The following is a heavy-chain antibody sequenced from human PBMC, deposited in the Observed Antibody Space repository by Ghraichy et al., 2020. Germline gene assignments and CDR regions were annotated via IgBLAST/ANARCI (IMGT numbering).Heavy chain of an antibody. CDR1: GFTFRSYE. Sequence: GESLNISCAASGFTFRSYEMNWVRQAPGKGLERVSYISSSGSTIYDADSVKGRFTISRDNAKNSLFLQMDSLRAEDTAVYYCARGGYDFWSGSNTAHYYYAMDVWGQGTTVIVSS. D-gene: IGHD3-3*01. J-gene: IGHJ6*02. CDR2: ISSSGSTI. CDR3: ARGGYDFWSGSNTAHYYYAMDV. V-gene: IGHV3-48*03.